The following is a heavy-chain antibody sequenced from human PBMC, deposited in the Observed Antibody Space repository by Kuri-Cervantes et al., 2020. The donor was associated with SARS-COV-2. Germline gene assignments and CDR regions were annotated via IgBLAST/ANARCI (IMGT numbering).Heavy chain of an antibody. CDR2: ISSSGSTI. CDR3: ARSYDSSGYYYSGSAYYFDY. J-gene: IGHJ4*02. Sequence: GESLKISCAASGFTFSSYEMNWVRQAPGKGLEWVSYISSSGSTIYYADSVKGRFTISRDNAKNSLYLQMNSLRAGDTAVYYCARSYDSSGYYYSGSAYYFDYWGQGTLVTVSS. CDR1: GFTFSSYE. V-gene: IGHV3-48*03. D-gene: IGHD3-22*01.